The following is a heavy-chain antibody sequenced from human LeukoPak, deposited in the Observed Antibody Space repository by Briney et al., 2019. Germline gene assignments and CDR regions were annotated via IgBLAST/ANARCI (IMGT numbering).Heavy chain of an antibody. CDR1: GFTFSSYS. V-gene: IGHV3-74*01. D-gene: IGHD2-15*01. CDR2: IKSDGSST. Sequence: GGSLRLSCAVSGFTFSSYSMHWVRQAPGKGLVWVSRIKSDGSSTSYADSVKGRFTISRDNSKNTLYLQMNSLRAEDTAVYYCAKGYCSGGSCYRGDYYYGMDVWGQGTTVTVSS. J-gene: IGHJ6*02. CDR3: AKGYCSGGSCYRGDYYYGMDV.